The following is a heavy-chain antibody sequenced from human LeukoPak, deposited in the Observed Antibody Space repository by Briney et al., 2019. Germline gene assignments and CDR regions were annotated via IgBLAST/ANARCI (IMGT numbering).Heavy chain of an antibody. CDR1: GFTFDDYA. V-gene: IGHV3-9*01. CDR3: VKDRGLRNQWLQVTYDS. CDR2: ISWNSVNI. Sequence: GGSLRLSCAASGFTFDDYAMHWVRQAPGKGLDWVSGISWNSVNIGHEDSVKGRFTISRDNAKNSLHLQMNSLRPEDTALYYCVKDRGLRNQWLQVTYDSWGQGTLVTVSS. J-gene: IGHJ4*02. D-gene: IGHD5-24*01.